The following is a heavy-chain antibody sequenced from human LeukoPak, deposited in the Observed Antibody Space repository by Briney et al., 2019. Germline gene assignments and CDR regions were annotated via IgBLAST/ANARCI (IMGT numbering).Heavy chain of an antibody. Sequence: GGSLRLSCAAPGFTFSSYAMSWVRQAPGKGLEWVSAISGSGGSTYYADSVKGRFTISRDNSKNTLYLQMNSLRAEDTAVYYCARDSPVSMIVVVIGYYFDYWGQGTLVTVSS. CDR2: ISGSGGST. J-gene: IGHJ4*02. CDR3: ARDSPVSMIVVVIGYYFDY. D-gene: IGHD3-22*01. CDR1: GFTFSSYA. V-gene: IGHV3-23*01.